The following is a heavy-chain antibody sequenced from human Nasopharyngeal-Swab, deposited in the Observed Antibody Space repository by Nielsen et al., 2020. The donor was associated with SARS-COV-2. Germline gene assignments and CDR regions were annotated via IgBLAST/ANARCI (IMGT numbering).Heavy chain of an antibody. CDR2: INPNSGGT. CDR1: GYTFTGYY. D-gene: IGHD6-19*01. J-gene: IGHJ1*01. V-gene: IGHV1-2*06. CDR3: ARGSGWQTPVYGYFQH. Sequence: ASVKVSCKASGYTFTGYYMHWVQQAPGQGLEWMGRINPNSGGTNYAQKFQGRVTMTRDTYISTAYMELNRLRSDDTAVYYCARGSGWQTPVYGYFQHWGQGTLFTVSS.